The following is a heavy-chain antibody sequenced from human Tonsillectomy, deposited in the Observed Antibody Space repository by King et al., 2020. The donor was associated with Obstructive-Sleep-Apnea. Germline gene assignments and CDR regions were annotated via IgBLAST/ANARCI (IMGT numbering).Heavy chain of an antibody. Sequence: VQLVESGGGLVQPGGSLRLSCAASGFTFSSYAMSWVRQAPGKGLEWVSAISGSGGSTYYADSVKGRFTISRDNSKNTLYLQMNSLRAEDTAVYYCAKMPIVVVTAIPSSPNGFDPWGQGTLVTVSS. CDR3: AKMPIVVVTAIPSSPNGFDP. J-gene: IGHJ5*02. CDR2: ISGSGGST. V-gene: IGHV3-23*04. CDR1: GFTFSSYA. D-gene: IGHD2-21*02.